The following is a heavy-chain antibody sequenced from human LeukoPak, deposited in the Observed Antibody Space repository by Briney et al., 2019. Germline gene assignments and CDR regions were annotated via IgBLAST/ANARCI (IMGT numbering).Heavy chain of an antibody. CDR3: ARGTPGSSYYYYYYMDV. J-gene: IGHJ6*03. V-gene: IGHV4-59*01. CDR1: GGSISSYY. D-gene: IGHD3-10*01. CDR2: IYYSGST. Sequence: SETLSLTCTVSGGSISSYYWSWIRQPPGEGLEWIGYIYYSGSTNYNPSLKSRVTISVDTSKNQFSLKLSSVTAADTAVYYCARGTPGSSYYYYYYMDVWGKGTTVTVSS.